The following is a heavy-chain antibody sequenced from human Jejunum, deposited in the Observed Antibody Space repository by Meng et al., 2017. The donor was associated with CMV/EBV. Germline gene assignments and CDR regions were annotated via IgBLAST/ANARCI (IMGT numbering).Heavy chain of an antibody. CDR3: ARDPSNTSGRYAYFDY. Sequence: QLQRLQSGAEVNKPGASVRVSCKASGYTFTHHGISWIRQAPGQGLEWMGWISCYNGDTNYAQKLQGRVTMTTDTSTNTAYMDLRGLRSDDTAVYYCARDPSNTSGRYAYFDYWGQGTLVTVSS. J-gene: IGHJ4*02. V-gene: IGHV1-18*01. CDR1: GYTFTHHG. CDR2: ISCYNGDT. D-gene: IGHD6-19*01.